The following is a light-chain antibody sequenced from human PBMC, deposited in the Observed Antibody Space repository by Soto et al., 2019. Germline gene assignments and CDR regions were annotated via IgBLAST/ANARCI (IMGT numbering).Light chain of an antibody. J-gene: IGKJ2*01. CDR2: ATS. CDR3: QQYVSSSYT. V-gene: IGKV3-20*01. Sequence: EILLTQSPGTLSLSPGERATLSCRASQSVASSYLGWDQQKPGQAPRLLIYATSSRATGIPDRFSGSGSGTNFTLTISRLEPEDFAVYYCQQYVSSSYTFGQGTKLEIK. CDR1: QSVASSY.